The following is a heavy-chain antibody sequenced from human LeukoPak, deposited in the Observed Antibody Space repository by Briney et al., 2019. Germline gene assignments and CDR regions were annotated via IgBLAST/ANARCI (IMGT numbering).Heavy chain of an antibody. J-gene: IGHJ4*02. Sequence: SETLSLTCTVSGGSISSYYWSWIRQPPGKGLEWIGYIYYSGSTNYNPSLKSRVTISVDTSKNQFSLKLSSVTAADTAVYYCARSTGVVDHFDYWGQGTLVTVSS. V-gene: IGHV4-59*08. D-gene: IGHD3-22*01. CDR1: GGSISSYY. CDR3: ARSTGVVDHFDY. CDR2: IYYSGST.